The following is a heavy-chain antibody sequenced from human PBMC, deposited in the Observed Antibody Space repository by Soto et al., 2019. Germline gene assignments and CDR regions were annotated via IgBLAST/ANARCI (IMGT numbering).Heavy chain of an antibody. CDR2: ISSSSSYI. J-gene: IGHJ4*02. D-gene: IGHD6-13*01. CDR3: ARDSENIAAAGTGDY. Sequence: GGSLRLSCAASGFTFSSYSMNWVRQAPGKGLEWVSSISSSSSYIYYADSVKGRFTISRDNAKNSLYQQMNSLRAEDTAVNYCARDSENIAAAGTGDYWGQGTLVTVSS. CDR1: GFTFSSYS. V-gene: IGHV3-21*01.